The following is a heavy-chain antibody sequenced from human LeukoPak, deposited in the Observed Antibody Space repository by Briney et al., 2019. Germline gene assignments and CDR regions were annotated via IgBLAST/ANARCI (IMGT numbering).Heavy chain of an antibody. J-gene: IGHJ4*02. Sequence: ASVKVSCKASGYGFTGYILHWVRQTPGQGLEWVGWINPNTGVTKYTQNFQGRVTMTRDTSISTAYMDLSRLTSDDTAVFYCARGRRATVVIPDFYFDYWGQGTLLTVSS. V-gene: IGHV1-2*02. CDR1: GYGFTGYI. D-gene: IGHD4-23*01. CDR2: INPNTGVT. CDR3: ARGRRATVVIPDFYFDY.